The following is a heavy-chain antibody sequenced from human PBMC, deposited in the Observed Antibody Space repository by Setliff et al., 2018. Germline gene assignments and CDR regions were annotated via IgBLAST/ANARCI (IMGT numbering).Heavy chain of an antibody. CDR3: ARSINGYQQRYDF. D-gene: IGHD5-18*01. CDR2: INSGGSKR. Sequence: GESLKISCAASGFIFRSYEMNWVRQTPGKGLEWVSYINSGGSKRYYADSVEGRFTISRDNGKNSLFLQMNSARVDDTAVYYCARSINGYQQRYDFWGQGALVTVSS. V-gene: IGHV3-48*03. J-gene: IGHJ4*02. CDR1: GFIFRSYE.